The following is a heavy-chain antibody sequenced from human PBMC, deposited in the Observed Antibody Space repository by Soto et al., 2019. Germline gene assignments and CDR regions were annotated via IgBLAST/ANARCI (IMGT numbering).Heavy chain of an antibody. CDR2: IIPIFGTA. V-gene: IGHV1-69*13. Sequence: SVKVSCKASGGTFSSYAISWVRQAPGQGLEWMGGIIPIFGTANYAQKFQGRVTITADESTSTAYMELSSLRSEDTAVYYCARIKLPSYYYDSSGYYSPVDYYYGMDVWGQGTTVTVSS. J-gene: IGHJ6*02. CDR1: GGTFSSYA. D-gene: IGHD3-22*01. CDR3: ARIKLPSYYYDSSGYYSPVDYYYGMDV.